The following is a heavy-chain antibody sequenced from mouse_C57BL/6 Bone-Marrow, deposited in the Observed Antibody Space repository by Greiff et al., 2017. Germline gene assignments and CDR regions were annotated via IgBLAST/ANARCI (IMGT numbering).Heavy chain of an antibody. D-gene: IGHD2-4*01. CDR2: IYPENGDT. Sequence: EVQLQQSGAELVRPGASVKLSCTASGFNIKDDYMHWVKQRPEQGLEWIGWIYPENGDTEYASKFQGKATITADTSSNTAYLQLSSLTSEDTAVYYCARNYDYDVKFAYWGQGTLVTVSA. V-gene: IGHV14-4*01. J-gene: IGHJ3*01. CDR3: ARNYDYDVKFAY. CDR1: GFNIKDDY.